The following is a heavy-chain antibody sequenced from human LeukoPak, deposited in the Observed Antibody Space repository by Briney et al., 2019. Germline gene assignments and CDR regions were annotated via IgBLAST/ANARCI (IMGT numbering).Heavy chain of an antibody. Sequence: PSETLSLACTVSGGSISSYYWSWIRQPAGKGLEWIGRIYTSGSTNYNPSLKSRVTMSVDTSKNQFSLKLSSVTAADTAVYYCARGRYYDSSGYDGDYFDYWGQGTLVTVSS. CDR2: IYTSGST. D-gene: IGHD3-22*01. V-gene: IGHV4-4*07. CDR1: GGSISSYY. CDR3: ARGRYYDSSGYDGDYFDY. J-gene: IGHJ4*02.